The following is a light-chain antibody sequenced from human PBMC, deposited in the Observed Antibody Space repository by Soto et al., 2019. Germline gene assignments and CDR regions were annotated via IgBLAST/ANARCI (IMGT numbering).Light chain of an antibody. Sequence: DIQMTQSPSTLSASVGDRVTITCRASQSISSWLAWYHQKPGKAPKLLIYKASSLESGVPSSFSGSGSGTEFPLTISSLQPDDLATYYCQQYNSSPFTFGPGTKVDIK. CDR3: QQYNSSPFT. V-gene: IGKV1-5*03. CDR2: KAS. CDR1: QSISSW. J-gene: IGKJ3*01.